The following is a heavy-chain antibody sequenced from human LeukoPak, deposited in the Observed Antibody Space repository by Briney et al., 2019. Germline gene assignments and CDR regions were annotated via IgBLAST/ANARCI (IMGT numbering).Heavy chain of an antibody. CDR2: INWSGVRT. D-gene: IGHD1/OR15-1a*01. Sequence: GGSLRLSCVASGFTFSSYSMNWVRQAPGKGLEWVSGINWSGVRTGYADSLKGRFTISRDNAKNTLYLQMNSLRAEDTALYYCAGDLATTDNWGQGTLVTVSS. V-gene: IGHV3-20*04. CDR1: GFTFSSYS. CDR3: AGDLATTDN. J-gene: IGHJ4*02.